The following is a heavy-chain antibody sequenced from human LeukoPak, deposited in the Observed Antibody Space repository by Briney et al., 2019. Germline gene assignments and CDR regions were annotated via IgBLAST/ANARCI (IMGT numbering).Heavy chain of an antibody. V-gene: IGHV3-23*01. CDR2: ISGSGGST. Sequence: GGSLRLSCAASGFTLSSYAMSWVRQAPGKGLEWVSAISGSGGSTYYADSVKGRFTISGDNSKNTLYLQMNSLRAEDTAVYYCAKGCSSTSCYFDWGQGTLVTVSS. CDR1: GFTLSSYA. CDR3: AKGCSSTSCYFD. D-gene: IGHD2-2*01. J-gene: IGHJ4*02.